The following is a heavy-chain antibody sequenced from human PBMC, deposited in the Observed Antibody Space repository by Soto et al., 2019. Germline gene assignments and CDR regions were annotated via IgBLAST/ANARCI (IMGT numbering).Heavy chain of an antibody. D-gene: IGHD2-2*02. CDR2: LYYTGST. Sequence: PSETLSLTCAVSGDSISSVAHYWAWVRQPPGKGLEWIGSLYYTGSTYYNPSLKSRVTISVDTSKNQFSLKLSSVTAADTAVYYCARGNTPVDYWGQGTLVTVSS. V-gene: IGHV4-39*07. J-gene: IGHJ4*02. CDR3: ARGNTPVDY. CDR1: GDSISSVAHY.